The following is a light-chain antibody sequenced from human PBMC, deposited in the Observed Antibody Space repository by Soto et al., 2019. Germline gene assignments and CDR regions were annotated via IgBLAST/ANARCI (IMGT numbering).Light chain of an antibody. J-gene: IGKJ2*01. CDR2: GAS. Sequence: EIVLTQSPGTLSLSPGERATLSCRASQSVSSSYLAWYQQKPGQAPRLLIYGASSRATGIPDRFSGSGSGTDFTLTISRLEPEDFAVYYCQQYGSSPGYTFGQGIKLEI. CDR3: QQYGSSPGYT. V-gene: IGKV3-20*01. CDR1: QSVSSSY.